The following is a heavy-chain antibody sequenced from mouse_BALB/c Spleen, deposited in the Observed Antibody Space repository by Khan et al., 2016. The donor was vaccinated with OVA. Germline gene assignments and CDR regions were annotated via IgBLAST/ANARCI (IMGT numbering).Heavy chain of an antibody. CDR3: ATSYFYGYYFDY. CDR2: ISGDSNTI. V-gene: IGHV5-17*02. D-gene: IGHD1-1*01. J-gene: IGHJ2*01. Sequence: EVMLVESGGGLVQPGGSRKLSCAASGFTFGSYGMHWVRQAPEKGLEWVAYISGDSNTIYYADTVKGRFTISRDNPKNTLFLQMTSLMSVDTARYYCATSYFYGYYFDYWGPGTTLTVSS. CDR1: GFTFGSYG.